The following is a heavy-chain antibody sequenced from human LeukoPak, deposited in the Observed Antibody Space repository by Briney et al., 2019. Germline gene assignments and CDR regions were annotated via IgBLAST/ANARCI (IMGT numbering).Heavy chain of an antibody. CDR3: ARDYPYCSGGSCYYYYGMDV. D-gene: IGHD2-15*01. CDR1: GFTFISYS. CDR2: IGSSSLTI. J-gene: IGHJ6*02. Sequence: GGSLRLSCAASGFTFISYSMNWVRQAPGKGLEWVSYIGSSSLTIYYADSVKGRFTISRDNAKNSLYLQMNSLRAEDTAVYYCARDYPYCSGGSCYYYYGMDVWGQGTTVTVSS. V-gene: IGHV3-48*01.